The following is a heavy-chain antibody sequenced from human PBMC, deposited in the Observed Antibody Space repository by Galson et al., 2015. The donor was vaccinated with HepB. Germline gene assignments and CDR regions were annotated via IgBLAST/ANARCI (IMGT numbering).Heavy chain of an antibody. Sequence: QSGAEVKKPGESLTISCKASGYIFTKYWINWVRQMPGKGLEWMGRIAPDDSYDDYSPSLQGHVTISVDTSINTAYLHLSSLKASATAIYYCARLPPEVRMDSDYWGQGSLVTVSS. CDR3: ARLPPEVRMDSDY. CDR2: IAPDDSYD. V-gene: IGHV5-10-1*01. D-gene: IGHD2-2*01. CDR1: GYIFTKYW. J-gene: IGHJ4*02.